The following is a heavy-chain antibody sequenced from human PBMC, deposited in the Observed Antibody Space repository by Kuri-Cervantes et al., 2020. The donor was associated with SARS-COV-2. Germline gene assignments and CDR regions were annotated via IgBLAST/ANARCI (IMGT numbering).Heavy chain of an antibody. CDR2: INPSGGST. Sequence: ASVKVSCKASGYTFTSYYMHWVRQAPGQGLEWMGIINPSGGSTSYAQKFQGRVTMTRDTSTSTVYMELSGLRSEDTAVYYCARDPHKADWGYGSGSYYNAKGSFQHWGQGTLVTVSS. J-gene: IGHJ1*01. D-gene: IGHD3-10*01. CDR3: ARDPHKADWGYGSGSYYNAKGSFQH. CDR1: GYTFTSYY. V-gene: IGHV1-46*01.